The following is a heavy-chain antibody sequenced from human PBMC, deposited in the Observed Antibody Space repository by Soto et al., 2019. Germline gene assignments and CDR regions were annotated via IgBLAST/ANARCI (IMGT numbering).Heavy chain of an antibody. CDR1: GGPIRSGGYS. CDR3: ASLSGSWQSWFDP. V-gene: IGHV4-30-2*01. J-gene: IGHJ5*02. D-gene: IGHD6-13*01. CDR2: IYHSGST. Sequence: SETLSPTCAVSGGPIRSGGYSWRRIRQPQGKGLEWIGYIYHSGSTYYNPSLKSRVTISVYSSKNQFSLKLSSVTAADTAVYYCASLSGSWQSWFDPWGQGTLVTVSS.